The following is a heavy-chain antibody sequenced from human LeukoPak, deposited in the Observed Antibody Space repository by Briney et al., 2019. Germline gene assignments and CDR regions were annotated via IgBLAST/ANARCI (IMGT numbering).Heavy chain of an antibody. V-gene: IGHV4-39*07. CDR1: GVSISTSRYY. D-gene: IGHD3-22*01. CDR2: IYYTGPT. Sequence: SSETLSLTCTVSGVSISTSRYYWGWIRQPPGKGLEWIGNIYYTGPTYYNASLESRVTISLDTSKNQFSLKLSSVTAADTAVYYCARAWGHSSGYPNYDYWGQGTLVTVSS. J-gene: IGHJ4*02. CDR3: ARAWGHSSGYPNYDY.